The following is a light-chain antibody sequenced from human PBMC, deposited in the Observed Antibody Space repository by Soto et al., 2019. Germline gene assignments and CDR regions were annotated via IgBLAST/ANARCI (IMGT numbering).Light chain of an antibody. CDR1: SSNIGNNY. J-gene: IGLJ2*01. V-gene: IGLV1-51*01. Sequence: QSVLTQPPSVSAAPGQKVTISCSGSSSNIGNNYVSWYQQLPGTAPKLLIYDNNKRPSGIPDRFSGSKSGTSATLGITGLQNGDEAHYYFGTWDSRLSAVVFGGGTKLTVL. CDR2: DNN. CDR3: GTWDSRLSAVV.